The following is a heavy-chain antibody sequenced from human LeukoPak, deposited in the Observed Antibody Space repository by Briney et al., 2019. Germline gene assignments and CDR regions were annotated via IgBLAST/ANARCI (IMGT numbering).Heavy chain of an antibody. V-gene: IGHV1-69*01. CDR3: ARGRGSGLLWFGELNY. J-gene: IGHJ4*02. CDR1: GGTFSSYA. D-gene: IGHD3-10*01. CDR2: IIPIFGTA. Sequence: ASVKVSCKASGGTFSSYAISWVRQAPGQGLEWMGGIIPIFGTANYAQKFQGRVTITADESTSTAYMELSSLRSEDTAVYYCARGRGSGLLWFGELNYRGQGTLVTVSS.